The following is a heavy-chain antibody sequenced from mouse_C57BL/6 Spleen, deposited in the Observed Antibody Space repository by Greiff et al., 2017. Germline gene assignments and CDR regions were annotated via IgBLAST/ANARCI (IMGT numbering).Heavy chain of an antibody. D-gene: IGHD3-2*01. CDR2: ISSGSSTI. CDR3: ARDSSAWFAY. Sequence: EVKLQESGGGLVKPGGSLKLSCAASGFTFSDYGMHWVRQAPEKGLEWVAYISSGSSTIYYADTVKGRFTISRDNAKNTLFLQMTSLRSEDTAMYYCARDSSAWFAYWGQGTLVTVSA. J-gene: IGHJ3*01. CDR1: GFTFSDYG. V-gene: IGHV5-17*01.